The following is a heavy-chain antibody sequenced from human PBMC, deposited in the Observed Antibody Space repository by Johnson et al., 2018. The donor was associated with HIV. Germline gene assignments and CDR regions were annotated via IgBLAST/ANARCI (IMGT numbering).Heavy chain of an antibody. CDR3: ARDLSGSYSLMWAFDI. CDR2: MWYDGSNK. D-gene: IGHD1-26*01. V-gene: IGHV3-33*08. J-gene: IGHJ3*02. Sequence: QVQLVESGGGLVQRGGSLRLSCAGSGFTFDNYWMSWVRQAPGKGLEWVAVMWYDGSNKYYADSVKGRFTISRDHSKNTLYLQRNSLRAEDTAVYYCARDLSGSYSLMWAFDIWGQGTMVTVSS. CDR1: GFTFDNYW.